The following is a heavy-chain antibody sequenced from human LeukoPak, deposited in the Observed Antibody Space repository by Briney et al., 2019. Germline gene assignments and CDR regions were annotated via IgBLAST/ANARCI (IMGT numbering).Heavy chain of an antibody. CDR2: IYHSGST. V-gene: IGHV4-4*02. Sequence: PSGTLSLTCAVSGGSISSSNWWSWVRQPPGKGLEWIGEIYHSGSTNYNPSLKSRVTISVDKSKNQFSLKLSSVTAADTAVYYCARAYYYDSSGGYFDYWGQGALVTVSS. D-gene: IGHD3-22*01. J-gene: IGHJ4*02. CDR3: ARAYYYDSSGGYFDY. CDR1: GGSISSSNW.